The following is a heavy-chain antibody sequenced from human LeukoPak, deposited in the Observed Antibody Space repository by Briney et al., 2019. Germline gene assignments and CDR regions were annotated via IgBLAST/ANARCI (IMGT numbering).Heavy chain of an antibody. D-gene: IGHD3-10*01. CDR1: GGSISSYY. CDR2: IYTSGST. CDR3: ARVWHTVRGDAFDI. J-gene: IGHJ3*02. Sequence: SETLSLTCTVSGGSISSYYWSWIRQPAGKGLEWIGRIYTSGSTNYNPSLKSRVTMSVDTSKNQFSLKLSSVTAADTAVYYCARVWHTVRGDAFDIWGQGTMVTVSS. V-gene: IGHV4-4*07.